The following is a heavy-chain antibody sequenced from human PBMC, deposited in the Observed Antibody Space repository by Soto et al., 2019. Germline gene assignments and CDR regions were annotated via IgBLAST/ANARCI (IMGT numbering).Heavy chain of an antibody. CDR1: GCSISSGGYY. CDR2: IYYSGST. Sequence: QVQLQESGPGLVKPSQTLSLTCTVSGCSISSGGYYWRGIRQHPGKGLEWIGYIYYSGSTYYNPSLQSRVSISVDTSKNQFSLKLSSVTAADTAVYYCARDSDFAYWGQGILVTVSS. J-gene: IGHJ4*02. V-gene: IGHV4-31*03. CDR3: ARDSDFAY.